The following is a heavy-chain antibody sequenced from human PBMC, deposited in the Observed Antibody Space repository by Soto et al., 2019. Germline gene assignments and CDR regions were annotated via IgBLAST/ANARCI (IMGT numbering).Heavy chain of an antibody. CDR2: INHSGNT. Sequence: PSETLSLTCAVYGGSFSGYYWSRIRQPPGKGLEWIGEINHSGNTNYNPSLKSRVTISVDTSKNQFSLKLSSVTAADTAVYYCARGAGKKWLVRLIWGQGTLVTVSS. D-gene: IGHD6-19*01. CDR3: ARGAGKKWLVRLI. V-gene: IGHV4-34*01. J-gene: IGHJ4*02. CDR1: GGSFSGYY.